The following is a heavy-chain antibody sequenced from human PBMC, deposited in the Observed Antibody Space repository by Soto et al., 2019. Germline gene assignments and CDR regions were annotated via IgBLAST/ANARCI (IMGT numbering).Heavy chain of an antibody. D-gene: IGHD3-10*01. Sequence: GASVKVSCKASGYTFTGFYVHWVRQAPGQGLEWMGWISPNNGGTHYAQRFQGRVTMTRDTSISTAYMELSRLTSDDTAVYYCARDTGDYYASGSYYRPWGQGTLVTVSS. CDR3: ARDTGDYYASGSYYRP. CDR2: ISPNNGGT. J-gene: IGHJ5*02. V-gene: IGHV1-2*02. CDR1: GYTFTGFY.